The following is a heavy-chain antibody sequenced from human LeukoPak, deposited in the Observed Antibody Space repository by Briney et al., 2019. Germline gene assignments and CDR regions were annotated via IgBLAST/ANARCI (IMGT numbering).Heavy chain of an antibody. D-gene: IGHD1-7*01. CDR1: GFTFSSYS. CDR3: ARDAATGITGTNWFDP. J-gene: IGHJ5*02. Sequence: PGGSLRLSCAASGFTFSSYSMNWVRRAPGKELEWVSSISSSSSYIYYADSVKGRFTISRDNAKNSLYLQMNSLRAEDTAVYYCARDAATGITGTNWFDPWGQGTLVTVSS. CDR2: ISSSSSYI. V-gene: IGHV3-21*01.